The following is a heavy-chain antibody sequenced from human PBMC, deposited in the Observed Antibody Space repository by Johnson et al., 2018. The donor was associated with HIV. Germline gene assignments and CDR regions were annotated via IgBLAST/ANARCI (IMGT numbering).Heavy chain of an antibody. CDR3: AKANWNGDAFDI. CDR1: GFTFSDYY. CDR2: ISSSGSTI. J-gene: IGHJ3*02. Sequence: QVQLVESGGGLVKPGGSLRLSCAASGFTFSDYYMSWIRQAPGKGLEWVSYISSSGSTIYYADSVKGRFTISRDNAKNSLYLQMNSLRAEDPALYYWAKANWNGDAFDIWGQGTMVTVSS. D-gene: IGHD1-1*01. V-gene: IGHV3-11*01.